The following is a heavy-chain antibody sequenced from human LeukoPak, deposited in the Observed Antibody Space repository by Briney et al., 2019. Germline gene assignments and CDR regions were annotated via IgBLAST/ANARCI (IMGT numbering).Heavy chain of an antibody. CDR3: AKKGSGSYFLFDY. Sequence: GGSLRLSCAASGFTFSNYAMSWVRQAPGKGLEWVSTISDTGGSTYYADSVKGRFTISRDNSKNTLYLQMNSLRAEDTAVYYCAKKGSGSYFLFDYWGQGTLATVSS. CDR1: GFTFSNYA. CDR2: ISDTGGST. J-gene: IGHJ4*02. V-gene: IGHV3-23*01. D-gene: IGHD1-26*01.